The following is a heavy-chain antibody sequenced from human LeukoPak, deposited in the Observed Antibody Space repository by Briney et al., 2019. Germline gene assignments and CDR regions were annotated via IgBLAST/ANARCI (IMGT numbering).Heavy chain of an antibody. Sequence: SVKVSCKASGGTFSSYAISWVRQAPGQGLEWMGGIIPIFGTANYAQKFQGRVTITADKSTSTAYMELSSLRSEDTAVYYCARDFYGDDPQIIFDYWGQGTLVTVSS. CDR3: ARDFYGDDPQIIFDY. V-gene: IGHV1-69*06. D-gene: IGHD4-17*01. CDR1: GGTFSSYA. CDR2: IIPIFGTA. J-gene: IGHJ4*02.